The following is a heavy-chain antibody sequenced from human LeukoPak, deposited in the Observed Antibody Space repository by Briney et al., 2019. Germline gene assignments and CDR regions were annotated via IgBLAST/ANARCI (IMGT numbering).Heavy chain of an antibody. CDR3: ARDPHLSSGYYGWMAFDI. J-gene: IGHJ3*02. V-gene: IGHV3-53*01. Sequence: PGGSLRLSCAASGFTVSSNYMSWVRQAPGKGLEWVLVIYSGGSTYYADSVKGRFTISRDNSKNTLYLQMNSLRAEDTAVYYCARDPHLSSGYYGWMAFDIWGQGTMVTVSS. D-gene: IGHD3-22*01. CDR1: GFTVSSNY. CDR2: IYSGGST.